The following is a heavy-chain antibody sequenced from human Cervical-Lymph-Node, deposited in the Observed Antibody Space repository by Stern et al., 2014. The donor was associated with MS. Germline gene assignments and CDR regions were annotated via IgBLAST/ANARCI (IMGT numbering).Heavy chain of an antibody. Sequence: EVQLVESGAEVKKPGESLKISCKGSGYTFSKSWIGWVRQMPGRGLEWMGIIYPGDSDARYSPSFQGQITISADKSISTAYLQWNSLKASDTAIFYCARVSACAGAFFDYWGQGALVTVSS. CDR3: ARVSACAGAFFDY. V-gene: IGHV5-51*01. D-gene: IGHD2-21*01. CDR1: GYTFSKSW. J-gene: IGHJ4*02. CDR2: IYPGDSDA.